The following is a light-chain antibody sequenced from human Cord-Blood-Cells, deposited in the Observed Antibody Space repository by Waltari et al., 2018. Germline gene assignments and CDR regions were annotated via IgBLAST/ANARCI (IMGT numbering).Light chain of an antibody. J-gene: IGLJ2*01. CDR1: SSDVGSYNL. CDR2: EGS. CDR3: CSYAGSSTFYVV. V-gene: IGLV2-23*03. Sequence: QSALTQPASVSGPPGQSITISCTGTSSDVGSYNLVSWYQQHPGKAPKLMIYEGSKRPSGVSNRFSGSKSGNTASLTISGLQAEDEADYYCCSYAGSSTFYVVFGGGTKLTVL.